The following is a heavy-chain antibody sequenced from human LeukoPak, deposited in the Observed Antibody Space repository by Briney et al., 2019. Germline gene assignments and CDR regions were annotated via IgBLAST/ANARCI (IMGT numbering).Heavy chain of an antibody. CDR3: ARQMEGLRFLEWLMRDAFDI. CDR2: IYYSGST. CDR1: GGSISSSSYY. Sequence: PSETLSLTCTVSGGSISSSSYYWGWIRQPPGKGLEWIGSIYYSGSTYYNPSLKSRVTISVDTSKNQFSLKLSSVTAADTAVYYCARQMEGLRFLEWLMRDAFDIWGQGTMVTVSS. J-gene: IGHJ3*02. V-gene: IGHV4-39*01. D-gene: IGHD3-3*01.